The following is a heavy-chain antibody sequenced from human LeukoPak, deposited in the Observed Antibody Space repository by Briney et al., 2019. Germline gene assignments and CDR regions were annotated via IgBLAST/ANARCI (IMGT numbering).Heavy chain of an antibody. CDR2: VFYSGST. CDR3: ARGTRRHYDGSGYYYGEFDY. CDR1: DDSIKSYF. D-gene: IGHD3-22*01. V-gene: IGHV4-59*01. J-gene: IGHJ4*02. Sequence: PSETLSLTCTASDDSIKSYFWTWIRQSPGKGLERIGYVFYSGSTSYNPSLRSRLTMSVDTSKSQFSLNLNSVTTADTAVYYCARGTRRHYDGSGYYYGEFDYWGQGILVTVSS.